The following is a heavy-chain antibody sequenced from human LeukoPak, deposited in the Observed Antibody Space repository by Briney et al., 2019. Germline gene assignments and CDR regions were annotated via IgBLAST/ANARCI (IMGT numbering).Heavy chain of an antibody. Sequence: PGGSLRLSCAASGFTFSNYAMSWVRQAPGKGLEWVSVINTSGDTTYYADSVKGRFTISRDNSKNTLYLQMDSLRAEDTAIYYCAKYTVVPDYWGQGTLVTVSS. V-gene: IGHV3-23*01. CDR2: INTSGDTT. J-gene: IGHJ4*02. D-gene: IGHD4-23*01. CDR3: AKYTVVPDY. CDR1: GFTFSNYA.